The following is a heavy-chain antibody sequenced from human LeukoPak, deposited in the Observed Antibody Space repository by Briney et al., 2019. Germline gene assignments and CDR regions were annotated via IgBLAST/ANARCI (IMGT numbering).Heavy chain of an antibody. CDR2: INHSGST. V-gene: IGHV4-34*01. Sequence: SETLSLTCAVYGGSFSGYYWSWIRQPPGKGLEWIGEINHSGSTNYNPSLKSRVTISVDTSKNQFSLKLSSVTAADTAVYYCARAGGYARWFDPWGQGTLVTVSS. CDR3: ARAGGYARWFDP. J-gene: IGHJ5*02. D-gene: IGHD5-12*01. CDR1: GGSFSGYY.